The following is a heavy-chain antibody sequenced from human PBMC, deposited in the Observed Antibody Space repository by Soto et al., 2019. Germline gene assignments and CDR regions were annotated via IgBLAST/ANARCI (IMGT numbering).Heavy chain of an antibody. D-gene: IGHD3-3*01. CDR3: ARDNYDFWSGAHHPDY. Sequence: SGGSLRLSCAASGFTFSSYSMNWVRQAPGKGLEWVSYISSSSSTIYYADSVKGRFTISRDNAKNSLYLQMNSLRAEDTAVYYCARDNYDFWSGAHHPDYWGQGTLVTVSS. CDR2: ISSSSSTI. CDR1: GFTFSSYS. V-gene: IGHV3-48*01. J-gene: IGHJ4*02.